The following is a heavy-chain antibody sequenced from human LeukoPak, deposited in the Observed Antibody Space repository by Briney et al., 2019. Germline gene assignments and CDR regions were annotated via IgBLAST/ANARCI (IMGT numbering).Heavy chain of an antibody. J-gene: IGHJ6*03. CDR3: AREDDIPGYYYYMDV. CDR2: IYTSGST. CDR1: GGSISSYY. Sequence: SETLSLTCTVSGGSISSYYWSWIRQPAGKGLEWIGRIYTSGSTNYNPSLKSRVTMSVDTSKNQFFLKLSSVTAADTAVYYCAREDDIPGYYYYMDVWGKGTTVTVSS. D-gene: IGHD3-9*01. V-gene: IGHV4-4*07.